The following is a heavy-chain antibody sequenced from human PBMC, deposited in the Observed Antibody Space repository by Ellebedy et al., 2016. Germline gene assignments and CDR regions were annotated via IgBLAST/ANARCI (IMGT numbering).Heavy chain of an antibody. Sequence: GESLKISXTASELNFGNYFMSWVRQAPGKGLEWVSTINGGGYTTFFADSVKGRFTISRDNSKNTLYLQMNNLRVDDTALYYCRQGHYFDQWGQGALVTVSS. CDR1: ELNFGNYF. J-gene: IGHJ4*02. V-gene: IGHV3-23*01. CDR3: RQGHYFDQ. CDR2: INGGGYTT.